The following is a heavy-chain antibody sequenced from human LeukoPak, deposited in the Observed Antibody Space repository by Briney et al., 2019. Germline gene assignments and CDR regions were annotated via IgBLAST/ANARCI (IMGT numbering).Heavy chain of an antibody. D-gene: IGHD6-6*01. CDR3: ARAGGWGYSSSSGYYFDY. CDR2: INSDGSST. V-gene: IGHV3-74*01. J-gene: IGHJ4*02. Sequence: GGSLRLSCAASGFTFSSYWMHWVRHAPGKGLVWVSRINSDGSSTRYADSVKGRFTISRDNAKNSLYLQMNSLRAEDTAVYYCARAGGWGYSSSSGYYFDYWGQGTLVTVSS. CDR1: GFTFSSYW.